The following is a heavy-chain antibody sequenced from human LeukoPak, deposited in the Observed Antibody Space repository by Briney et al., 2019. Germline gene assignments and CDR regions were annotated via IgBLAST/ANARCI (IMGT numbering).Heavy chain of an antibody. D-gene: IGHD4-17*01. CDR3: GNNYGDDGGN. V-gene: IGHV4-34*01. CDR2: INHSGST. CDR1: GGSFSGYY. Sequence: SETLSLTCAVYGGSFSGYYWSWIRQPPGKGLEWIGEINHSGSTNYNPSLKSRVTISADTSKNQFSLKLSSVTAADTAVYYCGNNYGDDGGNWGQGTLVTVSS. J-gene: IGHJ4*02.